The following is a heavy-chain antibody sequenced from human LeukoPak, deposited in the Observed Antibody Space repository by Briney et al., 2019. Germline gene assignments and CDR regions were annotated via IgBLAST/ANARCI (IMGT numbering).Heavy chain of an antibody. V-gene: IGHV1-69*05. Sequence: SVKVSCKASEGTFSSYTISWVRQAPGQGLEWMGGIIPIFGTANYAQKFQGRVTITTDESTSTVYMELSSLRSEDTAVYYCARWAGYCSSNNCYNPFDYWGQGTLVTVSS. CDR1: EGTFSSYT. CDR3: ARWAGYCSSNNCYNPFDY. CDR2: IIPIFGTA. D-gene: IGHD2-2*02. J-gene: IGHJ4*02.